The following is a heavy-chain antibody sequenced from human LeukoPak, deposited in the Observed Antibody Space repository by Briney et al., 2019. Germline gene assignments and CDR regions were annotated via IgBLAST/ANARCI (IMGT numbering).Heavy chain of an antibody. CDR3: PPPVTYDLLTKRIDS. V-gene: IGHV3-23*01. D-gene: IGHD3-9*01. CDR2: ITGGGGTT. Sequence: GGSLRFSCAASGFTFSSYAMSWGRQAPGKGLEWVSAITGGGGTTYYADSVKGRFTISRDNSKNTLDLQMNSLRAEDTAVYYYPPPVTYDLLTKRIDSWGQGTLVTVSS. J-gene: IGHJ4*02. CDR1: GFTFSSYA.